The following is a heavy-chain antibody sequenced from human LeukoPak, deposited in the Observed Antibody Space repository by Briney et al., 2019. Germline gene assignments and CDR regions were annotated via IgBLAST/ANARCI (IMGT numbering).Heavy chain of an antibody. D-gene: IGHD4-11*01. Sequence: GGSLRLSCAASGFTFNHYYMTWIRQASRKGREWVTDISSIGSTKYYSDSVKGRFTIYRDNDKNSLSLQMNSLRAEDTAVYYCARGGFSNYDYWGQGTLVTVSS. CDR3: ARGGFSNYDY. V-gene: IGHV3-11*04. J-gene: IGHJ4*02. CDR1: GFTFNHYY. CDR2: ISSIGSTK.